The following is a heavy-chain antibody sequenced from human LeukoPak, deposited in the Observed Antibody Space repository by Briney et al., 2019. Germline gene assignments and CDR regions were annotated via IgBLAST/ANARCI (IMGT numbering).Heavy chain of an antibody. CDR3: ATARDILTTISVGGFDY. CDR2: INPNSGGT. V-gene: IGHV1-2*02. D-gene: IGHD5-12*01. J-gene: IGHJ4*02. Sequence: ASVKVSCKASGYTFTCFYIHWVRQAPGQGLEWMGWINPNSGGTNYAQKFQGRVTMTRDSSISTAYMELSRLSSDDTAVYYCATARDILTTISVGGFDYWGQGTLVTVSS. CDR1: GYTFTCFY.